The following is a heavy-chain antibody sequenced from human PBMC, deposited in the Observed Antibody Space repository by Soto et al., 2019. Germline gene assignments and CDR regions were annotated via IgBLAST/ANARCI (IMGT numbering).Heavy chain of an antibody. CDR3: ARDYWGSLDY. Sequence: QLQLQESGPGLVKPSETLSLTCTVSGYSISGSTYYWGWIRQPPGKGLEWVGTIYFSGSTYYNPSLKSRVTISIDTSKNQFSLRLISVSAADTAVYYCARDYWGSLDYWGQGVLVTVSS. J-gene: IGHJ4*02. CDR2: IYFSGST. CDR1: GYSISGSTYY. V-gene: IGHV4-39*07. D-gene: IGHD7-27*01.